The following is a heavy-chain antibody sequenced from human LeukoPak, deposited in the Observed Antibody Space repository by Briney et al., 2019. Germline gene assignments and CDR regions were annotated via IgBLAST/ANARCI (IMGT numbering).Heavy chain of an antibody. Sequence: GASVKVSCKASGYTFTSYGISRVRQAPGQGLEWMGWISAYNGNTNYAQKLQGRVTMTTDTSTSTAYMELRSLRSDDTAVYYCARVYGGRITIFGVARIDYWGQGTLVTVSS. CDR3: ARVYGGRITIFGVARIDY. V-gene: IGHV1-18*01. D-gene: IGHD3-3*01. CDR1: GYTFTSYG. CDR2: ISAYNGNT. J-gene: IGHJ4*02.